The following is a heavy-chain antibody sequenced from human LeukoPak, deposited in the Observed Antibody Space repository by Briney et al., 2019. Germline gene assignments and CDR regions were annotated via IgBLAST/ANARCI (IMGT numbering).Heavy chain of an antibody. Sequence: PSETLSLTCTVSGGSISSYYWSWSRQPPGKGLEWIGEINHSGSTNYNPSLKSRVTISVDTSKNQFSLKLSSVTAADTAVYYCARNSAVTRLGYWGQGTLVTVSS. V-gene: IGHV4-34*01. D-gene: IGHD4-17*01. J-gene: IGHJ4*02. CDR3: ARNSAVTRLGY. CDR1: GGSISSYY. CDR2: INHSGST.